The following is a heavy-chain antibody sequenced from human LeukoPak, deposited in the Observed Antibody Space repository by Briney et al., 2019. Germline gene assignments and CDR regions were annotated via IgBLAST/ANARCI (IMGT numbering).Heavy chain of an antibody. J-gene: IGHJ3*02. CDR3: ARARWEPDGQDAFDI. Sequence: ASVKVSCKASGYSFTGYYIHWVRQAPGQGLAWMGWINPYSGDTTYAQKFQGRLTLTRDTSISTAYMEVSRLKSDDTAVYYCARARWEPDGQDAFDIWGQGTLVTVSS. D-gene: IGHD1-26*01. CDR1: GYSFTGYY. V-gene: IGHV1-2*02. CDR2: INPYSGDT.